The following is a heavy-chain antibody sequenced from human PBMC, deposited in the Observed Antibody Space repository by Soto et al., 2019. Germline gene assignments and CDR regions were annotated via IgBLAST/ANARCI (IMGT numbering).Heavy chain of an antibody. V-gene: IGHV3-74*03. J-gene: IGHJ4*02. CDR3: VRGIR. CDR1: GFTFSSQW. Sequence: EVQLVESGGGLVQPGGSLRLSCAASGFTFSSQWMYWVRQSPGKGPVWVSYINSDGSRIAYADSVKGRFTISRDNAKNTLYLQMNSLRVEDTAVHYCVRGIRWGRGTLVTVSS. CDR2: INSDGSRI.